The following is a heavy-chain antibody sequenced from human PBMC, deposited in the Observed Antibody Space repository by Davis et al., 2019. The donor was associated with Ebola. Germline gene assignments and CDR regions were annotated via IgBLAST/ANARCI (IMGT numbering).Heavy chain of an antibody. Sequence: GESLKISCAASKFTLSSYWMSWVRQAPGKGLEWVANIKQDGSEKYYVDSVKGRFTISRDNGKKSLYLQMKSLRAEDTAVYYCAREDNIRTTVSDQYYYGMDVWGQGTTVTVFS. V-gene: IGHV3-7*01. D-gene: IGHD4-11*01. CDR1: KFTLSSYW. CDR2: IKQDGSEK. CDR3: AREDNIRTTVSDQYYYGMDV. J-gene: IGHJ6*02.